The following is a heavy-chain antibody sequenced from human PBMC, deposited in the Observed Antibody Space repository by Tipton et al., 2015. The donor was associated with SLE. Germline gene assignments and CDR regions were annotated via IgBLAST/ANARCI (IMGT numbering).Heavy chain of an antibody. CDR2: ISASGGGS. D-gene: IGHD3-3*01. CDR3: AKEDDFGVPS. CDR1: GFTLRSYA. J-gene: IGHJ5*02. Sequence: SLRLSCAVSGFTLRSYAMSWVRQAPGKGLEWVSGISASGGGSYYADSVRGRFTISRDNSKNTLYLQMNSLRAEDTAVYYCAKEDDFGVPSWGQGTLVTVSS. V-gene: IGHV3-23*01.